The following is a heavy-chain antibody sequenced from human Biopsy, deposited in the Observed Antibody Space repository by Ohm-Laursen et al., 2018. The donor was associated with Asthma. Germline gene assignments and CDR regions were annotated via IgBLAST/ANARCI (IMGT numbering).Heavy chain of an antibody. CDR2: INPNSGGT. J-gene: IGHJ5*02. Sequence: ASVKVSCKASGYTFIGCHIHWMRQAPGQGLEWMGRINPNSGGTNYAQKFQGRVTMTRDTSISTAYMEVSRLRSDDTAVCYCARGQKSAGDRWFDPWGQGTLVTVSS. D-gene: IGHD6-13*01. V-gene: IGHV1-2*06. CDR1: GYTFIGCH. CDR3: ARGQKSAGDRWFDP.